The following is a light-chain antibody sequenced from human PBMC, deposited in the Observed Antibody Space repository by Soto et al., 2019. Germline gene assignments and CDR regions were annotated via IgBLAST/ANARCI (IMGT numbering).Light chain of an antibody. CDR2: DAS. Sequence: EIVLTQSPATLSLSPGERATLSCRASQSVSVYLAWYQQKPGQAPRLLISDASDRAAGVPVRFSGSGSGTEFTLTISSLQSEDLAVYYCQQYNNWPPITFGQGTRLEIK. CDR3: QQYNNWPPIT. V-gene: IGKV3-11*01. J-gene: IGKJ5*01. CDR1: QSVSVY.